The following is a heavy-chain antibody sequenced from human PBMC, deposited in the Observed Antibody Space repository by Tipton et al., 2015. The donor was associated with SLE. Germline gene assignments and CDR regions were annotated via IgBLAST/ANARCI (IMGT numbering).Heavy chain of an antibody. Sequence: SLRLSCAASGFTFEEYAMHWVRQAPGKGLEWVSGIIWNSGIIKYANSVKGRFAISRDNARNSLYLQMSSLRAEDTALYYCAKAPYCGGDCYGAEYFQHWGQGTLVTVSS. CDR1: GFTFEEYA. CDR2: IIWNSGII. CDR3: AKAPYCGGDCYGAEYFQH. V-gene: IGHV3-9*01. J-gene: IGHJ1*01. D-gene: IGHD2-21*01.